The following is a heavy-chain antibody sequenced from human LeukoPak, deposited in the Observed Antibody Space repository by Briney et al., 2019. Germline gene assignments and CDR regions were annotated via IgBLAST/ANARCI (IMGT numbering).Heavy chain of an antibody. Sequence: SQTLSLTCAISGDSVSSDSVTWNWIRQSPSRGLEWLGRTYYRSTWYNDYAVSVRGRITVNPDTSKNQFSLHLNSVTPEDTAVYYCARRLTQYDCFDPWGQGILVTVSS. D-gene: IGHD2-2*01. CDR2: TYYRSTWYN. J-gene: IGHJ5*02. CDR1: GDSVSSDSVT. CDR3: ARRLTQYDCFDP. V-gene: IGHV6-1*01.